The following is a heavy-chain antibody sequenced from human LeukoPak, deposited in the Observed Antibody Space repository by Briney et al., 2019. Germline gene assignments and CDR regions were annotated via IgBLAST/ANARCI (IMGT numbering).Heavy chain of an antibody. Sequence: PGGSLRLSCAASGFIFSSYWMAWVRQAPGKGLEWVANIKEDGSDKNYVDSVKGRFTISRDNARNSLYLQMNSLRAEDTAVYYCARDAGYGYDRFDYWGQGTQVTVSS. CDR1: GFIFSSYW. D-gene: IGHD5-18*01. CDR3: ARDAGYGYDRFDY. J-gene: IGHJ4*02. CDR2: IKEDGSDK. V-gene: IGHV3-7*01.